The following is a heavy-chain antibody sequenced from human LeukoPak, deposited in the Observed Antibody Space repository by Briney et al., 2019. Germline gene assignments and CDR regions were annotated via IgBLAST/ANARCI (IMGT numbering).Heavy chain of an antibody. V-gene: IGHV3-33*01. D-gene: IGHD6-13*01. Sequence: GGSLRLSCAASGFAFNTYGMHWIRQAPGKGLEWVAVIWSDTSHKYYMDSMKGRCTISRDNSKNMVYLQTNSLRVEDTAVYYCVSAAGAFDMWGLGTLVTVSS. CDR3: VSAAGAFDM. CDR2: IWSDTSHK. CDR1: GFAFNTYG. J-gene: IGHJ3*02.